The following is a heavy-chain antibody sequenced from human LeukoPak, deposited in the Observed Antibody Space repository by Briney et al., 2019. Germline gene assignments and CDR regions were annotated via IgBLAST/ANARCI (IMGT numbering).Heavy chain of an antibody. J-gene: IGHJ4*02. CDR3: ARLDYASGSYYNAPLDY. V-gene: IGHV1-18*01. D-gene: IGHD3-10*01. CDR2: ISTYNGNT. Sequence: ASVKVSCEASGYTFTSYGINWVRQAPGQGLEWMGWISTYNGNTNYAQKLQGRVTMTTETSTSTAYMELRSLRSDDTAMYYCARLDYASGSYYNAPLDYWGQGTLVTVSS. CDR1: GYTFTSYG.